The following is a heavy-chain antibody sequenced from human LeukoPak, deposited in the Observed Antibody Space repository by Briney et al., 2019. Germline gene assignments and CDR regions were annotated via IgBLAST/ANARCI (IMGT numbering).Heavy chain of an antibody. CDR1: GFIFDDYA. V-gene: IGHV3-9*01. D-gene: IGHD4-23*01. J-gene: IGHJ4*02. Sequence: PGRSLRLSCAASGFIFDDYAMHWVRQVPGKGLEWVSGISWNSGSIGYADSVKGRFTISRDNAKNSLYLQMNSLRAEDTAVYYCARDFTPSDYGGSLYYWGQGTLVTVSS. CDR3: ARDFTPSDYGGSLYY. CDR2: ISWNSGSI.